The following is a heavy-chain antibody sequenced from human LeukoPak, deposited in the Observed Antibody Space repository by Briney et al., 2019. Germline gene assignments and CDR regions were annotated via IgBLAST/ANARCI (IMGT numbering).Heavy chain of an antibody. Sequence: ASVKVSCKASGYTFAGHYMHWVRQAPGQGLEWMGWINPKSGDTKSAQKFQGRFTMTRDTSISTLYMELSRLASDDAAVYPCAREAKYYGSDKAGFDIWGQGTMVTVSS. CDR1: GYTFAGHY. CDR2: INPKSGDT. CDR3: AREAKYYGSDKAGFDI. V-gene: IGHV1-2*02. D-gene: IGHD3-10*01. J-gene: IGHJ3*02.